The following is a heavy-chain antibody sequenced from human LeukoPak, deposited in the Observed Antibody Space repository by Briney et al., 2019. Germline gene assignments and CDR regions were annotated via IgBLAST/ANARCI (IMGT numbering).Heavy chain of an antibody. CDR3: ASSGSYSRILDY. CDR2: INPNSGGT. J-gene: IGHJ4*02. Sequence: ASVKVPCKASGYSFTGYYMHWVRQAPPQGREWMGWINPNSGGTNYAQKFQGRVTMTRDTSISTAYMELSRLRSDDTAVYYCASSGSYSRILDYWGQGSLVTVSS. CDR1: GYSFTGYY. V-gene: IGHV1-2*02. D-gene: IGHD3-10*01.